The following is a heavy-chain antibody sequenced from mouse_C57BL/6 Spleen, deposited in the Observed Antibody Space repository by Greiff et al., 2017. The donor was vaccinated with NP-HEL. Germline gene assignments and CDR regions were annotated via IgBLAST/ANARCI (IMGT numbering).Heavy chain of an antibody. Sequence: EVKLMESGGGLVKPGGSLKLSCAASGFTFSSYAMSWVRQTPEKRLEWVATISDGGSYTYYPDNVKGRFTISRDNAKNNLYLQMSHLKSEDTAMYYCARDQSDGYYGFDYWGQGTTLTVSS. CDR2: ISDGGSYT. CDR3: ARDQSDGYYGFDY. D-gene: IGHD2-3*01. CDR1: GFTFSSYA. J-gene: IGHJ2*01. V-gene: IGHV5-4*01.